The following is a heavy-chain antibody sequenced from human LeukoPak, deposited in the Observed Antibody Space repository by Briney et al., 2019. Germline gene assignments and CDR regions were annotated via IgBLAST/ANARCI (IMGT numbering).Heavy chain of an antibody. V-gene: IGHV4-39*01. CDR2: IYYSGST. D-gene: IGHD6-19*01. CDR1: GGSISSSSYY. Sequence: SETLSLTCTVSGGSISSSSYYWGWICQPPGKGLAWIGSIYYSGSTYYNPSLKSRVTISVDTSKNQFSLKLSSVTAADTAVYYCARQVIAVAPLVRWGQGTLVTVSS. J-gene: IGHJ4*02. CDR3: ARQVIAVAPLVR.